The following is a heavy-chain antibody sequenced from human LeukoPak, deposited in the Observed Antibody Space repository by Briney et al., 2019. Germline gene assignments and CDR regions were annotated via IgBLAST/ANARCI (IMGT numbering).Heavy chain of an antibody. CDR3: IRSVRNGHFDY. J-gene: IGHJ4*02. Sequence: ASVKVSCKTSGYTFNNYDINWVRQASGQGLEWMGWMNPNSGNTGYAQMFQGRVTMTRSTSISTAYMELSTLRFEDTAVYYCIRSVRNGHFDYWGQGTLVTVSS. D-gene: IGHD2-8*01. CDR2: MNPNSGNT. CDR1: GYTFNNYD. V-gene: IGHV1-8*01.